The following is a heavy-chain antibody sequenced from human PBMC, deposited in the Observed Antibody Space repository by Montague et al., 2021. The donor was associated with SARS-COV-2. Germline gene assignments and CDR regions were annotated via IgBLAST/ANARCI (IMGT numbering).Heavy chain of an antibody. J-gene: IGHJ4*02. CDR1: GFSISSGYY. D-gene: IGHD3-3*01. V-gene: IGHV4-38-2*02. CDR2: RYQNGAT. CDR3: ARSGVGIFDFSYFDS. Sequence: SETLSLTCSVSGFSISSGYYWGWIRQTPGKGLEWIGSRYQNGATYYSPXXKRPVTILLDTSKNQFSLSLTSVTAPDTAVYYCARSGVGIFDFSYFDSWGQGSLVIVSS.